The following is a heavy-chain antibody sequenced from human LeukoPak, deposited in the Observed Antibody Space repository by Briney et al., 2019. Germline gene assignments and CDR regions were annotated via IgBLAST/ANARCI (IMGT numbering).Heavy chain of an antibody. J-gene: IGHJ6*03. D-gene: IGHD1-26*01. V-gene: IGHV3-11*01. CDR2: ISSSGSTI. CDR3: ARGSRGIGRAYYYYYMDV. CDR1: GFTFSDYY. Sequence: PGGSLRLSCAATGFTFSDYYMSWIRQAPGKGLEWVSYISSSGSTIYYADSVKGRFTISRDNAKNSLYLQMNSLRAEDTAVYYCARGSRGIGRAYYYYYMDVWGKGTTVTVSS.